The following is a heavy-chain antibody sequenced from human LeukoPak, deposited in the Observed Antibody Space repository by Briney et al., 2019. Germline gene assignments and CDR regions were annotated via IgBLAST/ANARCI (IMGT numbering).Heavy chain of an antibody. J-gene: IGHJ4*02. CDR2: IYHSGST. CDR3: ARDYGGY. V-gene: IGHV4-38-2*02. D-gene: IGHD3-16*01. Sequence: SETLSLTCTVSGYSISSGYFWGWIRQPPGKGLEWIGSIYHSGSTYYNPSLKSRVTISVDTSKNQFSLKLSSVTAADTAVYYCARDYGGYSGQGTLVTVSS. CDR1: GYSISSGYF.